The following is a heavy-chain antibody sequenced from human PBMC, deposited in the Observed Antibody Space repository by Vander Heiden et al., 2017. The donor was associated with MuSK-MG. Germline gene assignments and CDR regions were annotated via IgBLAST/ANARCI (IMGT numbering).Heavy chain of an antibody. CDR3: AKKSLAEDYGDSDFDY. J-gene: IGHJ4*02. CDR2: ISYDGSNK. CDR1: GFTFSSYG. D-gene: IGHD4-17*01. V-gene: IGHV3-30*18. Sequence: QVQLVESGGGVVQPGRSLRLSCAASGFTFSSYGMHWVRQAPGKGLEWVAVISYDGSNKYYADSVKGRFTISRDNSKNTLYLQMNSLRAEETAVYYCAKKSLAEDYGDSDFDYWGQGTLVTVSS.